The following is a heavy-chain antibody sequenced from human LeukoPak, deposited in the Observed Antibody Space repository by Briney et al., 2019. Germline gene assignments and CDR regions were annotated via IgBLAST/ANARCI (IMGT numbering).Heavy chain of an antibody. V-gene: IGHV4-34*01. CDR1: GGSCSGHY. J-gene: IGHJ4*02. Sequence: PSETLSLTCAVYGGSCSGHYWSWIRQPPGKELEWIGEINHSGSTNYNTSLKSRVTISVDTSKNQFSLKLSSVTAADTAVYYCARGPWVDYWGQGTLVTVSS. CDR3: ARGPWVDY. CDR2: INHSGST. D-gene: IGHD7-27*01.